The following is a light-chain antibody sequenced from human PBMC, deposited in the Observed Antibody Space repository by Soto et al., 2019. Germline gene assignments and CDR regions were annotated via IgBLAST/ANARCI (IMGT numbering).Light chain of an antibody. J-gene: IGKJ3*01. CDR2: MAS. CDR3: QQYGSYPFT. Sequence: DIQMTQSPSTLSASLGDRVTITCRASQGISNCLAWYQKKPGKAPKLLVYMASTLEGGFPSRFSGSASGTEFTLTISSLQPDDFATYFCQQYGSYPFTFGPGTKVDIK. CDR1: QGISNC. V-gene: IGKV1-5*03.